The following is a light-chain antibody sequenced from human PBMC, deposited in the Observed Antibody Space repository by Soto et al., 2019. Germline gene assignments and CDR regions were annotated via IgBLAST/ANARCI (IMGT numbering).Light chain of an antibody. Sequence: NFMLTQPHSVSESPGKTVTISCTRSSGGIASNYVQWYQQRPGSAPTIVIYKNNQRFSGVPARFSGSTDGSSNSASLTISGLQIEDEADYYCSSYTSSSTPVVFGGGTKLTVL. V-gene: IGLV6-57*04. CDR3: SSYTSSSTPVV. CDR2: KNN. CDR1: SGGIASNY. J-gene: IGLJ2*01.